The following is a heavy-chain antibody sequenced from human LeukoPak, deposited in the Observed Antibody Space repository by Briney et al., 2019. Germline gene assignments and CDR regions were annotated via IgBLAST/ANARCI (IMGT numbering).Heavy chain of an antibody. CDR2: IYYSGST. J-gene: IGHJ4*02. Sequence: SETLSLTCTVSGGSINSYYWSWIRQPPGKGLEWIGYIYYSGSTNYNPSLKSRVTISIDTSKNQFSLRLSSVTAADTAVYYCARGRRGLLWFGSFDYWGQGTLVTVSS. CDR3: ARGRRGLLWFGSFDY. CDR1: GGSINSYY. V-gene: IGHV4-59*12. D-gene: IGHD3-10*01.